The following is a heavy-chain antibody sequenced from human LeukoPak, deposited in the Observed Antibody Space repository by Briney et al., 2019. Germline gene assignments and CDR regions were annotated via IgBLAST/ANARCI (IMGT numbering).Heavy chain of an antibody. V-gene: IGHV4-34*01. CDR1: GGSFTSYY. D-gene: IGHD1-26*01. Sequence: SESLSLTCAVYGGSFTSYYWSWIRQPPGKGLEWIAEINNSGTTNYNPSLKGRVTISVDTSKNQVSLKLSSVTAADTAVYYCARIVGATDYFDYWGQGTLVTVSS. CDR2: INNSGTT. CDR3: ARIVGATDYFDY. J-gene: IGHJ4*02.